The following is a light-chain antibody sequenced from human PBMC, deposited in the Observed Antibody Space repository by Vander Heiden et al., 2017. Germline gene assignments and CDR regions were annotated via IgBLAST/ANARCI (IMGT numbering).Light chain of an antibody. V-gene: IGKV1-5*01. Sequence: DIQMTHSPSTLSASVGDRVTITCRASQSINSRLAWYQQEPGKAPKLLIYDASSLESGVPSRFSGSGSGTQFTLTISSLQPDDFATYYCQQYYNYPLTFGGGTKVEIK. CDR2: DAS. CDR3: QQYYNYPLT. CDR1: QSINSR. J-gene: IGKJ4*01.